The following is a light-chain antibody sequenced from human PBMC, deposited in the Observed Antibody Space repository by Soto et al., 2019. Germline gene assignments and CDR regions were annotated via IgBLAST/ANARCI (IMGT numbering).Light chain of an antibody. CDR3: AAWDDILRGVV. CDR2: RNN. J-gene: IGLJ2*01. CDR1: SSNIGGNY. V-gene: IGLV1-47*01. Sequence: QSVLTQPPSASGTPGQRVTISCSGSSSNIGGNYVYWYQQLPGRAPKLLIYRNNQRPSGVPDRFSGSKSGTSASLAISGLRSEDEADYYCAAWDDILRGVVFGGGTKLTVL.